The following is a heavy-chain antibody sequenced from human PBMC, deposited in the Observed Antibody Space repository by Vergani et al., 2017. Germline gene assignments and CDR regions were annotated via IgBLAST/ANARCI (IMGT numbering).Heavy chain of an antibody. CDR1: GFTFSDYY. Sequence: QVQLVEPGGGLVKPGGSLSLSCAASGFTFSDYYMSWIRQAPGKGLEWVSYISSSGSTISYADPVKGRFTISRDNAKNSLYLQMNSLRAEDTAVYYCAGEAAIITIFGQERPRRFDYWGQGTLVTVSS. V-gene: IGHV3-11*01. D-gene: IGHD3-3*01. J-gene: IGHJ4*02. CDR2: ISSSGSTI. CDR3: AGEAAIITIFGQERPRRFDY.